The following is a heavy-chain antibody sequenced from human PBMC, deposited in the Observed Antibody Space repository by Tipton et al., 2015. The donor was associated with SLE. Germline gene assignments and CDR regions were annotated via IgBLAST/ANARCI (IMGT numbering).Heavy chain of an antibody. Sequence: TLSLTCAVYGGSFSGYYWSWIRQPPGKGLEWIGEINHSGSTNYNPSLKSRVTISVDTSKNQFSLKLSSVTAADTAAYYCARAPLGSVPLDYWGQGTLVTVSS. CDR2: INHSGST. V-gene: IGHV4-34*01. D-gene: IGHD1-26*01. J-gene: IGHJ4*02. CDR3: ARAPLGSVPLDY. CDR1: GGSFSGYY.